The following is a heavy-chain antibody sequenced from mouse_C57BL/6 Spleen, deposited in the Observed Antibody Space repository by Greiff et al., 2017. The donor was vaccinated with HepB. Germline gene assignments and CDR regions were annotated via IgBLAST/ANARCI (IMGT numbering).Heavy chain of an antibody. V-gene: IGHV1-59*01. D-gene: IGHD3-3*01. Sequence: VQLQQPGAELVRPGTSVKLSCKASGYTFTSYWMHWVKQRPGQGLEWIGVIDPSDSYTNYNQKFKGKATLTVDTSSSTAYMQLSSLTSEDSAVYYCARGTPEAYWGQGTLVTVSA. CDR2: IDPSDSYT. CDR3: ARGTPEAY. J-gene: IGHJ3*01. CDR1: GYTFTSYW.